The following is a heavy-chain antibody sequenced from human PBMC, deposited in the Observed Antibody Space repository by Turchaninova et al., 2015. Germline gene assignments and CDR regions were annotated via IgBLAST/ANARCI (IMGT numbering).Heavy chain of an antibody. J-gene: IGHJ4*02. CDR2: IKHDGSAK. D-gene: IGHD3-16*01. Sequence: EVQLVESGGGLVQPGGSLRLSCAASGFTFSSYWMSWVRQAPGKGLEWVANIKHDGSAKNSVDSVKGRFTISRDNAKNSLCLQMNSLRAEDTAVYFCAKDAYSKPYYWGRGTLVTVSS. V-gene: IGHV3-7*01. CDR1: GFTFSSYW. CDR3: AKDAYSKPYY.